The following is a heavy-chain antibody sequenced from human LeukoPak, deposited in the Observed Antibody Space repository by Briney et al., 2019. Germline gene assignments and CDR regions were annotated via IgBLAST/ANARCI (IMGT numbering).Heavy chain of an antibody. D-gene: IGHD3-22*01. CDR1: GFTFSSYA. V-gene: IGHV3-23*01. Sequence: PGGSLRLSCAASGFTFSSYAMSWVRQAPGKGLEWVSAISGSGGSTYYADSVKGRFTISRDNSKNTLYLQMNSLRAEDTAVYYCAKDLAANYYDSSGYFCYWGQGTLVTVSS. J-gene: IGHJ4*02. CDR2: ISGSGGST. CDR3: AKDLAANYYDSSGYFCY.